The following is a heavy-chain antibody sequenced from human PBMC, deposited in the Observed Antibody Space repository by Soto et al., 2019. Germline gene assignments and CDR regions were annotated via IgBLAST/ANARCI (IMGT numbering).Heavy chain of an antibody. Sequence: PGGSLRLSCAASGFTFSSYGMHWVRQAPGKGLEWVAVISYDGSNKYYADSVKGRFTISRDNSKNTLYLQMNSLRAEDTAVYYCAKDPATYYYDSSGYFDYWGQGTLVT. D-gene: IGHD3-22*01. CDR2: ISYDGSNK. CDR1: GFTFSSYG. CDR3: AKDPATYYYDSSGYFDY. J-gene: IGHJ4*02. V-gene: IGHV3-30*18.